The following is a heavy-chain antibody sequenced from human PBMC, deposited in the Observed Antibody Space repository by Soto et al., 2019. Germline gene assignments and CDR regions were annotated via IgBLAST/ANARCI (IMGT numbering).Heavy chain of an antibody. CDR2: IKQDGSEK. D-gene: IGHD6-13*01. CDR3: ERDRIADWFDP. CDR1: GFTFSAYW. J-gene: IGHJ5*02. V-gene: IGHV3-7*03. Sequence: GSLRLSCAASGFTFSAYWMSWVRQAPGKGLEWVANIKQDGSEKYYVDSVKGRFTISRDNAKNSLYLQMTSLRAEDTAVYYCERDRIADWFDPWGQGTLVTVSS.